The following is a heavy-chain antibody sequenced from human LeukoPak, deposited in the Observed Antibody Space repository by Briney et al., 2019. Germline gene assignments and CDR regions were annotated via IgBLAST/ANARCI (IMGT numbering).Heavy chain of an antibody. CDR2: ISSSSGYI. CDR3: ARRATTERGHSYGLDY. CDR1: GFTFSSYS. V-gene: IGHV3-21*01. Sequence: TGGSLRLSCAASGFTFSSYSMNWVRQAPGKGLEWVSSISSSSGYIYYADSVKGRFTVSRDNAKNSLYLQMNSLSAEDTAVYYCARRATTERGHSYGLDYWGQGILVTVSS. D-gene: IGHD5-18*01. J-gene: IGHJ4*02.